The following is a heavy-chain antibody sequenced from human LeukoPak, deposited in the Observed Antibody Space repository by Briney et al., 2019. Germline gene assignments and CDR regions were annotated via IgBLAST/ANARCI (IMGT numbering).Heavy chain of an antibody. J-gene: IGHJ4*02. CDR2: IYHSGST. V-gene: IGHV4-30-2*01. CDR3: ARYPLWFGGSYFDY. CDR1: GGSISSGGYS. Sequence: PSETLSLTCAVSGGSISSGGYSWSWIRQPPGKGLEWIGYIYHSGSTYYNPSLKSRVTVSVDRSKYQFSLKPSSVTAADTAVYYCARYPLWFGGSYFDYWGQGTLVTVSS. D-gene: IGHD3-10*01.